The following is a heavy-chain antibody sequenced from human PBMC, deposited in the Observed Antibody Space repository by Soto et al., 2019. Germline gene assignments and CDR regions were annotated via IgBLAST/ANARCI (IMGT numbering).Heavy chain of an antibody. V-gene: IGHV1-46*01. CDR1: ADTFTSYY. Sequence: ASVKVSCKAPADTFTSYYIHWVRQAPGHGLEWMGIINPNGGSTRFAQTFQGRITMTTDTSTSTVYMELRSLRAEDTAVYYCARDVSYSSSSFDYWGQGTLVTVSS. D-gene: IGHD6-6*01. CDR3: ARDVSYSSSSFDY. CDR2: INPNGGST. J-gene: IGHJ4*02.